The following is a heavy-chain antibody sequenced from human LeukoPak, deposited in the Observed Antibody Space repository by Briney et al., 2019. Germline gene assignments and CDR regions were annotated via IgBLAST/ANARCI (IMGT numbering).Heavy chain of an antibody. J-gene: IGHJ4*02. V-gene: IGHV3-7*01. D-gene: IGHD1-1*01. CDR3: VRNWNLDS. Sequence: GGSLRLSCAASGFTFSSYAMSWVRQAPGRGLEWVANIKPDGSERNYGDSVKGRFTISRDNAKNSLFLQMNSLTAEDTAVYYCVRNWNLDSWGQGTLVTVSS. CDR1: GFTFSSYA. CDR2: IKPDGSER.